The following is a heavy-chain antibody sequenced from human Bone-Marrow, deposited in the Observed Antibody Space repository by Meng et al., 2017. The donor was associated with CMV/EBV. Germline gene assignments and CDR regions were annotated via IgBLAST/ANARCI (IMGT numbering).Heavy chain of an antibody. D-gene: IGHD6-6*01. Sequence: SGPTLVKPTQTLTLTCTFSGLSLSTSGVGVGWIRQPSGKALEWLALIYWNDDKRYSPSLKSRLTITKDTSKNQVVLTMTNMDPVDTATYYCAHSGQIAARPNWFDPWGQGTLVTVSS. J-gene: IGHJ5*02. CDR2: IYWNDDK. CDR3: AHSGQIAARPNWFDP. CDR1: GLSLSTSGVG. V-gene: IGHV2-5*01.